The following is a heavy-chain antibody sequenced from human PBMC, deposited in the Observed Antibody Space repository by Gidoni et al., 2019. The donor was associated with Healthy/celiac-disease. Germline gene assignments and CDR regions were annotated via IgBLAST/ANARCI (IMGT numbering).Heavy chain of an antibody. V-gene: IGHV4-4*02. J-gene: IGHJ4*02. CDR2: IYHSGST. CDR1: GGSISSSNW. Sequence: QVQLQESGPGLVKPSGTLSLTCAVSGGSISSSNWWSWVRQPPGKGLEWIGEIYHSGSTNYNPSLKSRVTISVDKSKNQFSLKLSSVTAADTAVYYCARIRNLEQDIVVVPAEYYFDYWGQGTLVTVSS. D-gene: IGHD2-2*01. CDR3: ARIRNLEQDIVVVPAEYYFDY.